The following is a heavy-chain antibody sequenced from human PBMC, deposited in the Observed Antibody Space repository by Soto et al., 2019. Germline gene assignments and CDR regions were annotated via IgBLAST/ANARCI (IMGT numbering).Heavy chain of an antibody. CDR3: ARFSSGYEI. CDR2: INPSGGST. J-gene: IGHJ4*02. Sequence: ASVKVSCKASGYIFTNHYIHWVRQAPGQGLEWMGIINPSGGSTNYLQKFQGRITMTRDTSTSTVYMELSSLRSEDTAVYYCARFSSGYEIWGQGTLVTVSS. CDR1: GYIFTNHY. D-gene: IGHD5-12*01. V-gene: IGHV1-46*01.